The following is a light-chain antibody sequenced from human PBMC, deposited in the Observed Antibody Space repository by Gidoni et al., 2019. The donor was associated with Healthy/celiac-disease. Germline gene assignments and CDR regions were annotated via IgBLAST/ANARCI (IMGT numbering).Light chain of an antibody. V-gene: IGKV3-11*01. Sequence: EIVLTQSPATLSLSPGERATLPCRASQSVSSYLAWYQQKPGQAPRLLIYDASNRATGIPARFSGSGSGTDFTLTISSLEPEDFAVYYCQQRSNGWTFGQXTKVEIK. J-gene: IGKJ1*01. CDR1: QSVSSY. CDR2: DAS. CDR3: QQRSNGWT.